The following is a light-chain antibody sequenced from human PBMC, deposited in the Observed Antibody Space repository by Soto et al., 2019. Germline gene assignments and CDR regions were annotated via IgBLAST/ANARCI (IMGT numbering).Light chain of an antibody. CDR1: SSDVGGYNY. J-gene: IGLJ3*02. Sequence: QSVLTQPASVSGSPGQSITISCTGTSSDVGGYNYVSWYQHHPGKAPKLMIYDVTNRPSGVSKRFSGSKSGNTASLTISGLQAEDEADYYCTSYTTSSPYLVFGGGTKVTVL. CDR3: TSYTTSSPYLV. CDR2: DVT. V-gene: IGLV2-14*03.